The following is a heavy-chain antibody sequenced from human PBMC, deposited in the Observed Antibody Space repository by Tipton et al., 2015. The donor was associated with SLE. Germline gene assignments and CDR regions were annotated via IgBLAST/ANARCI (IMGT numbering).Heavy chain of an antibody. Sequence: TLSLTCVASDYSISSSHYWGWIRQPPGKGLEWIGTIYHRGNTDYNPSLESRVTISIDSSKNQLSLRLTSVTAADTAVYYCARAHSPSRELRQGWFDPWGQGTLVTVSS. CDR3: ARAHSPSRELRQGWFDP. V-gene: IGHV4-38-2*01. D-gene: IGHD1-26*01. CDR1: DYSISSSHY. CDR2: IYHRGNT. J-gene: IGHJ5*02.